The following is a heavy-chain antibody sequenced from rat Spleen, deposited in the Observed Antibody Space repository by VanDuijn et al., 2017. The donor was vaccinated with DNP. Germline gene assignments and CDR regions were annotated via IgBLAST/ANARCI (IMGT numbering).Heavy chain of an antibody. Sequence: EVQLVESGGGLVQPGRSLKLSCAASGFTFSNYYMAWVRQAPRKGLEWVAAISPRGSRTYYPDSMKGRFTISRDDAKSSLYLQMNSLKSEDTATYYCATRNSGYGGYFDYWGQGVMVTVSS. J-gene: IGHJ2*01. D-gene: IGHD4-3*01. CDR3: ATRNSGYGGYFDY. V-gene: IGHV5-25*01. CDR1: GFTFSNYY. CDR2: ISPRGSRT.